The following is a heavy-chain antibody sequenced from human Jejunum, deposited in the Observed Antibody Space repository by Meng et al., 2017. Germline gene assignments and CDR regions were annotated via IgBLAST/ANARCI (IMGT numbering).Heavy chain of an antibody. D-gene: IGHD3-22*01. CDR3: ARDSCEYYYDSSGPGFDY. Sequence: GGSLRLSCAASGFNFNTYAMHWVRQAPGKGLECVALITDAGNNKYYADSVKGRFTISRDNSKNTLYLQMNSLETDDTAIYYCARDSCEYYYDSSGPGFDYWGQGTQVTVSS. CDR2: ITDAGNNK. J-gene: IGHJ4*02. V-gene: IGHV3-30*01. CDR1: GFNFNTYA.